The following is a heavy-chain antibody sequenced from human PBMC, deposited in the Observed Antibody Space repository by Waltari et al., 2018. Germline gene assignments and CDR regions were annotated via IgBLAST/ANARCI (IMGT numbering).Heavy chain of an antibody. J-gene: IGHJ3*01. CDR2: VSYNGAP. D-gene: IGHD5-12*01. Sequence: AWRRQPPGQGRGGMATVSYNGAPYSGKSLKSRVTVSRDTSKNHLSLKLGSVTAADTAVYYRATYIGASIGTAAFDVWGQGTMVTVSS. CDR3: ATYIGASIGTAAFDV. V-gene: IGHV4-39*02.